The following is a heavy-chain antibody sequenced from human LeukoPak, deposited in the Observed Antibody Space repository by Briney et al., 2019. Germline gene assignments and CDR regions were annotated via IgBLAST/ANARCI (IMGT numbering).Heavy chain of an antibody. V-gene: IGHV4-39*01. CDR1: GGSISKSTYY. D-gene: IGHD3/OR15-3a*01. CDR3: ARQTGSGLFILP. Sequence: SETLSLTCTVSGGSISKSTYYWGWIRQPPGKGLEWIGSIYYSGNTYYNASLKSQVSISIDTSKNQFSLKLTSVTAADTAVYYCARQTGSGLFILPGGQGTLVTVSS. CDR2: IYYSGNT. J-gene: IGHJ4*02.